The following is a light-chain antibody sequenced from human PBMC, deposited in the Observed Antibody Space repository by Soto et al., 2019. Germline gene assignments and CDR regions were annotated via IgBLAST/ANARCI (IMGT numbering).Light chain of an antibody. CDR1: SSNIGSKY. CDR3: SAWDDSLNSVI. Sequence: QSVLTQPPSASGTPGQRVTISCSGSSSNIGSKYVYWYQQLPGTAPKLLIYRNNQRPSGIPDRFSASKSGTSASLAISGLRSEDEADYYCSAWDDSLNSVIFGGGTKVTVL. V-gene: IGLV1-47*01. J-gene: IGLJ2*01. CDR2: RNN.